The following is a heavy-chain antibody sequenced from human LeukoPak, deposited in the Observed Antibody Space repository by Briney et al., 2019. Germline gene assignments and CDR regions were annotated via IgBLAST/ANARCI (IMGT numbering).Heavy chain of an antibody. J-gene: IGHJ4*02. CDR1: GFTFSTNW. CDR3: ARDLSGSLDC. D-gene: IGHD1-26*01. Sequence: GGSLRLSCAASGFTFSTNWMHWVRQAPGKGLVWVSLINSDGSSTRYADSVKGRFTIPRDNAKNTLYLQMNSLRAEDTAVYYCARDLSGSLDCWGQGTLVTVSS. V-gene: IGHV3-74*01. CDR2: INSDGSST.